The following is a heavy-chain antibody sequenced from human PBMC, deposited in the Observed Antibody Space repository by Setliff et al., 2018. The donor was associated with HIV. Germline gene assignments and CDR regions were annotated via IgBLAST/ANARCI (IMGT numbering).Heavy chain of an antibody. J-gene: IGHJ3*02. D-gene: IGHD5-18*01. CDR1: GGSISSSNYY. Sequence: SETLSLTCTVSGGSISSSNYYWSWIRQPPGKGLEWIGYIYYSGSTNYNPSLKSRVTISVDTSKNQFSLKLSSVTAADTAVYYCARATPGYNYGSRHAFDIWGQGTKVTVSS. CDR3: ARATPGYNYGSRHAFDI. CDR2: IYYSGST. V-gene: IGHV4-61*05.